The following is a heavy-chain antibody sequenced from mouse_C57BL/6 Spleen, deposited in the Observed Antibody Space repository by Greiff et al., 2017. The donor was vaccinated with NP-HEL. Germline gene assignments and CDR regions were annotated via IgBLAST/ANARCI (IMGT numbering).Heavy chain of an antibody. Sequence: QVHVKQSGPELVKPGASVKISCKASGYAFSSSWMNWVKQRPGKGLEWIGRIYPGDGDTNYNGKFKGKATLTADKSSSTAYMQLSSLTSEDSAVYFCASLQLGREDWGQGTTLTVSS. J-gene: IGHJ2*01. CDR1: GYAFSSSW. D-gene: IGHD4-1*02. CDR2: IYPGDGDT. CDR3: ASLQLGRED. V-gene: IGHV1-82*01.